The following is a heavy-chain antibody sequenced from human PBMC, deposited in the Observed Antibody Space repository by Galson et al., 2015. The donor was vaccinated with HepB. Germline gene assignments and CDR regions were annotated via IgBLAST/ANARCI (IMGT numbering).Heavy chain of an antibody. CDR3: ARVLITVIVVAPIDY. V-gene: IGHV1-2*06. D-gene: IGHD3-22*01. CDR1: GYTFTGYY. Sequence: SVKVSCKASGYTFTGYYIHWVRQAPGQGLEWMGRINPNNGGTNYAQKFQGRVTMTRDTSISTAYMELSRLTSDDSAVYYCARVLITVIVVAPIDYWGQGTLVTVSS. CDR2: INPNNGGT. J-gene: IGHJ4*02.